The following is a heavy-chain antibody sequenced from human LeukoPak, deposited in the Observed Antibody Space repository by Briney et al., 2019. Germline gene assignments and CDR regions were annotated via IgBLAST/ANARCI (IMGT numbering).Heavy chain of an antibody. CDR3: AREDRGATVY. CDR2: ISSSSSYI. J-gene: IGHJ4*02. CDR1: GFTFSSYS. D-gene: IGHD1-26*01. V-gene: IGHV3-21*01. Sequence: GGSLRLSCAASGFTFSSYSMNSVRQAPGKGLEWVSSISSSSSYIYYADSVKGRFTISRDNAKNSLYLQMNSLRAEDTAVYYCAREDRGATVYWGQGTLVTVSS.